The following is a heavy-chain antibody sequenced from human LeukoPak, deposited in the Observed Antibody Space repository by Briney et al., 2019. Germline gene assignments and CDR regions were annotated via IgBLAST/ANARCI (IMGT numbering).Heavy chain of an antibody. V-gene: IGHV1-18*01. CDR2: ISAYNGNT. J-gene: IGHJ4*02. Sequence: ASVKVSCKASGYTFTSYGISWVRQAPGQGLEWMGWISAYNGNTNYAQKLQGRVTMTTGTSTRTAYMELRGLRSDDTAVYYCARGWLAGYCSGGSCYPPDYWGQGTLVTVSS. CDR3: ARGWLAGYCSGGSCYPPDY. CDR1: GYTFTSYG. D-gene: IGHD2-15*01.